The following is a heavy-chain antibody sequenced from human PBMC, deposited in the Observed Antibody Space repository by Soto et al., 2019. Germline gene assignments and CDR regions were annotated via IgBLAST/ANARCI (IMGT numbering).Heavy chain of an antibody. D-gene: IGHD2-21*01. Sequence: EVQLLESGGGLVQPGGPLRLSCAASGFSFNNYAMSWVRQAPGRGLEWVSGISGSADTINYADSVKGRFTVSRDNSKNTLYLQMNSLRGEDTAVYYCAKHSRETVSCGGEDWGQGTLVTVSS. CDR2: ISGSADTI. J-gene: IGHJ4*02. V-gene: IGHV3-23*01. CDR1: GFSFNNYA. CDR3: AKHSRETVSCGGED.